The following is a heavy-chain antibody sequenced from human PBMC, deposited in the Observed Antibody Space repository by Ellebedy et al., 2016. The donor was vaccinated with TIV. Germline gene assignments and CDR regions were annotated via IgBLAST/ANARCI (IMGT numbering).Heavy chain of an antibody. CDR3: ARLGSNYVWWFNP. CDR2: IYYSGRT. CDR1: GGSITYYY. D-gene: IGHD4-11*01. Sequence: SETLSLXXTVSGGSITYYYWSWIRQSPGKGLEWIGYIYYSGRTNYNPSLKSRVTISVDTSKNHFSLQLSSVTAADTAVYYCARLGSNYVWWFNPWGQGTLVTVSS. J-gene: IGHJ5*02. V-gene: IGHV4-59*13.